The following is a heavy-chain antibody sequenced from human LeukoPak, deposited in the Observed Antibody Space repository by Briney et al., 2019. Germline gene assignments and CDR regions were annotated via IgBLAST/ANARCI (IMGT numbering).Heavy chain of an antibody. CDR1: GFTFSSSA. CDR3: TTDLEYYDSSGYSQSY. CDR2: IKSKTDGGTT. D-gene: IGHD3-22*01. J-gene: IGHJ4*02. V-gene: IGHV3-15*01. Sequence: GGSLRLSCAASGFTFSSSAMSWVRQAPGKGLEWVGRIKSKTDGGTTDYAAPVKGRFTISRDDSKNTLYLQMNSLKTEDTAVYYCTTDLEYYDSSGYSQSYWGQGTLVTVSS.